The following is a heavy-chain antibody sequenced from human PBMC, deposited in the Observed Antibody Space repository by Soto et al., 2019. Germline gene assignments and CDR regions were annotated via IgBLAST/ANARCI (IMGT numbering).Heavy chain of an antibody. CDR1: GYTFTSYG. D-gene: IGHD3-10*01. Sequence: ASVKVSCKASGYTFTSYGISWVRQAPGQGLEWMGWISAYNGNTNYAQKLQGRVTVTTDTSTSTAYMELRSLRSDDTAVYYCARDRITMVRGAIYYPGWFDPWGQGTLVTVSS. CDR3: ARDRITMVRGAIYYPGWFDP. J-gene: IGHJ5*02. V-gene: IGHV1-18*04. CDR2: ISAYNGNT.